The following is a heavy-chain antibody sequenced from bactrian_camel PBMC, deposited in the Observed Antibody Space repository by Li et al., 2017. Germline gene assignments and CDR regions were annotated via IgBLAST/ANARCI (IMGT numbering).Heavy chain of an antibody. D-gene: IGHD1*01. CDR1: GLTYSSNC. J-gene: IGHJ4*01. Sequence: HVQLVESGGGSVQVGGSLNLSCTASGLTYSSNCLGWFRQAPGKQREVVAAIFTEGDATYYADSVKGRFTITKVKAENTLLLQMHNLKPEDTAMYYCAAARAWVCGGLAPYYIRWGQGTQVTVS. V-gene: IGHV3S54*01. CDR2: IFTEGDAT. CDR3: AAARAWVCGGLAPYYIR.